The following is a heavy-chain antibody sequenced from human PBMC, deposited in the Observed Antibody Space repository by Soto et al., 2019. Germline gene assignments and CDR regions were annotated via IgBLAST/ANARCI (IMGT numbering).Heavy chain of an antibody. CDR3: AKGGRYCSGGSGYFDY. CDR2: ISWDSGSI. D-gene: IGHD2-15*01. CDR1: GFTFDDYA. J-gene: IGHJ4*02. V-gene: IGHV3-9*01. Sequence: EVQLVESGGGLVQPGRSLRLSCAASGFTFDDYAMHWVRQAPGKGLEWVSGISWDSGSIGYADSVKGQLTISRDNAKNTLHLQMHSLRAEDTALYYCAKGGRYCSGGSGYFDYWGQGTLVTVSS.